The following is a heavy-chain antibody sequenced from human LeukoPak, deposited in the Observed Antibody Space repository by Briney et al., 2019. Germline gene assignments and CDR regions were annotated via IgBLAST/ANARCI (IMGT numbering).Heavy chain of an antibody. D-gene: IGHD6-13*01. CDR1: GGTFSSYA. CDR2: IIPILGIA. V-gene: IGHV1-69*04. CDR3: ARDRFGGAAAAGTLAY. J-gene: IGHJ4*02. Sequence: SVKVSCKASGGTFSSYAISWVRQAPGQGLEWMGRIIPILGIANYAQKFQGRVTITADKSTSTAYMELSSLRSEGTAVYYCARDRFGGAAAAGTLAYWGQGTLVTVSS.